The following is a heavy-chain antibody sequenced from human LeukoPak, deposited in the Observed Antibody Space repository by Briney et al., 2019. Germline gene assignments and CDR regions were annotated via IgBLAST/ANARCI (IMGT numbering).Heavy chain of an antibody. CDR1: GGSVSGYY. J-gene: IGHJ4*02. Sequence: SETLSLTCAVYGGSVSGYYWSWIRQPPGKGLEWIGEINDSGSTNFNPSLRSRITMSVDTSKKQFSLKLSSVTAADTAVYYCARGVDYYGVWGQGTLVTVSS. CDR2: INDSGST. V-gene: IGHV4-34*01. D-gene: IGHD3-10*01. CDR3: ARGVDYYGV.